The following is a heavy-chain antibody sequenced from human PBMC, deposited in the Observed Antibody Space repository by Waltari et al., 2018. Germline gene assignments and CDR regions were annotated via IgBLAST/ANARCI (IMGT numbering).Heavy chain of an antibody. CDR2: IYHSGST. Sequence: WSWVRQPPGKGLEWIGEIYHSGSTNYNPSLKSRVTISVDKSKNQFSLKLSSVTAADTAVYYCARKRPYYYGSGSYPNFDYWGQGTLVTVSS. J-gene: IGHJ4*02. V-gene: IGHV4-4*02. CDR3: ARKRPYYYGSGSYPNFDY. D-gene: IGHD3-10*01.